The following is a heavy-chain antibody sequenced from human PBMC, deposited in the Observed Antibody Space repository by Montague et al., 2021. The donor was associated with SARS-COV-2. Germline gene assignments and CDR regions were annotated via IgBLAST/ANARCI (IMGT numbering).Heavy chain of an antibody. D-gene: IGHD3-9*01. CDR3: ARGYYDILTGYLDAFDI. CDR1: GFSLSTSGMC. J-gene: IGHJ3*02. V-gene: IGHV2-70*11. CDR2: IDWDDDK. Sequence: PALVKPTQTLTLTCTFSGFSLSTSGMCVSWIRQPPGKALEWLARIDWDDDKYYSTSLKTRLTISKDTSKNQVVLTMINMDPVDTATYYCARGYYDILTGYLDAFDIWGQGTMVTVSS.